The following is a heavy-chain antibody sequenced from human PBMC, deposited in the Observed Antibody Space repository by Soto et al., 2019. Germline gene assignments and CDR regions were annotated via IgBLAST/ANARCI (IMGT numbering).Heavy chain of an antibody. V-gene: IGHV4-34*01. Sequence: GLEWIGEINHSGSTNYNPSLKSRVTISVDTSKNQFSLKLSSVTAADTAVYYCARRLVFYYFDYWGQGTLVTVSS. CDR2: INHSGST. D-gene: IGHD3-16*01. J-gene: IGHJ4*02. CDR3: ARRLVFYYFDY.